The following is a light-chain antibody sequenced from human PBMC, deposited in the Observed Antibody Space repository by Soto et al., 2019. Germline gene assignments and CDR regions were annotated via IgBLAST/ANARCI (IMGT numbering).Light chain of an antibody. CDR3: QQYDNPLLT. Sequence: DIQMTQSPSSLSASVGDRVTITCQASQDISNYLNWYQQKPGKAPKLLIYDASNLETGVPSRFSGSGSGTDFTFTISNLQPEDIATYYCQQYDNPLLTFGGGTKVEIK. V-gene: IGKV1-33*01. CDR1: QDISNY. CDR2: DAS. J-gene: IGKJ4*01.